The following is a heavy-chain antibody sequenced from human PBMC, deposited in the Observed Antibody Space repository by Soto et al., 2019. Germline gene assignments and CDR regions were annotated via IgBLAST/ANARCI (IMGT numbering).Heavy chain of an antibody. CDR2: IYYSGST. Sequence: SETLSLTCTVSGGSISSGDYYWSWIRQPPGKGLEWIGYIYYSGSTYYNPSLKSRVTISVDTSKNQFSLKLSSVTAADTAVYYCARVKDGGMIDYWGQGTLVTVSS. J-gene: IGHJ4*02. V-gene: IGHV4-30-4*01. D-gene: IGHD2-15*01. CDR1: GGSISSGDYY. CDR3: ARVKDGGMIDY.